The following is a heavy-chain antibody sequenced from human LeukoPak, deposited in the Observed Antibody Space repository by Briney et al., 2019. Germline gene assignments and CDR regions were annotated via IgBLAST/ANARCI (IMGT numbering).Heavy chain of an antibody. CDR3: ARVHSSGYYLTDC. V-gene: IGHV3-48*03. Sequence: GGSLRLSCAASGFTFSTYEMNWVRQAQGKGLEWVSYISSSGSIIYYADSVKGRFTISRDNAKNSLYLQMNSLRAEDTAVYYCARVHSSGYYLTDCWGQGTLVTVSS. D-gene: IGHD3-22*01. J-gene: IGHJ4*02. CDR1: GFTFSTYE. CDR2: ISSSGSII.